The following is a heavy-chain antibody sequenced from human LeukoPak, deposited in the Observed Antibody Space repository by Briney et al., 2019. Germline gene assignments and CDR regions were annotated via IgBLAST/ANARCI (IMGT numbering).Heavy chain of an antibody. J-gene: IGHJ6*03. CDR2: MNPNSGNT. D-gene: IGHD3-22*01. CDR3: ARGPSYYYDSSGYYYYYYYYMDV. CDR1: GYTFTGYY. V-gene: IGHV1-8*02. Sequence: ASVKVSCKASGYTFTGYYMHWVRQAPGQGLEWMGWMNPNSGNTGYAQKFQGRVTMTRNTSISTAYMELSSLRSEDTAAYYCARGPSYYYDSSGYYYYYYYYMDVWGKGTTVTISS.